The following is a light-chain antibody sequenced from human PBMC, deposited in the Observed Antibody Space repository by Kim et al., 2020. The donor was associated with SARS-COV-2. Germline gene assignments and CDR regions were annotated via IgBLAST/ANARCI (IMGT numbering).Light chain of an antibody. V-gene: IGLV1-40*01. CDR3: QSYDNSLSGYV. Sequence: RGTSACTGSSSNIGAGFDVHWYQQLPGTAPKRLIYDNINRPSGVPDRFYGSKSGTSASLAITGLQAQDEADYYCQSYDNSLSGYVFGTGTKVTVL. CDR2: DNI. J-gene: IGLJ1*01. CDR1: SSNIGAGFD.